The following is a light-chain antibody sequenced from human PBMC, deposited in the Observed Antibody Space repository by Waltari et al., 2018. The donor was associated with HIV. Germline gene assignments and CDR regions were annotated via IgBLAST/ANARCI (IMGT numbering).Light chain of an antibody. V-gene: IGKV1-33*01. CDR1: QDIRNS. Sequence: DIQMTQSPSSLSASVGDRVTITCQASQDIRNSLNWFQQKPGKAPNLLIYDASDLQTGAPSRFSGSGSGTHFTFTITSLQPEDVATYYCQHDDHLRRYTFGQGTRVEIK. CDR2: DAS. CDR3: QHDDHLRRYT. J-gene: IGKJ2*01.